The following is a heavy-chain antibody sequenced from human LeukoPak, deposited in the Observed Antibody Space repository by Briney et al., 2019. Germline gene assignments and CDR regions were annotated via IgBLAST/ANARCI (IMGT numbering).Heavy chain of an antibody. D-gene: IGHD2-2*01. CDR1: GFTFSSYS. Sequence: TGGSLRLSCAASGFTFSSYSMNWVRQAPGKGLEWVSSISGSSIYIYYANSVRGRLTISRGNAKNSLFLQMNSLRAEDTAVYYCARDPGRCSSTSCYPDYWGQGTLVTVSS. CDR2: ISGSSIYI. CDR3: ARDPGRCSSTSCYPDY. V-gene: IGHV3-21*01. J-gene: IGHJ4*02.